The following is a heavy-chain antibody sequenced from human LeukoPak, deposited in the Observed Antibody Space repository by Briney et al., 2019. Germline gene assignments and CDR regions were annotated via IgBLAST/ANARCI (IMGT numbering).Heavy chain of an antibody. J-gene: IGHJ4*02. CDR2: INHSGST. CDR1: GGSFSGYY. V-gene: IGHV4-34*01. D-gene: IGHD3-22*01. Sequence: SETLSLTCAVYGGSFSGYYWSWIRQPPGKGLEWIGEINHSGSTNYNPSLRSRVTISVDTSKNQFSLKLSSVTAADTAVYYCARRTQGWLLLSNFDYWGQGTLVTVSS. CDR3: ARRTQGWLLLSNFDY.